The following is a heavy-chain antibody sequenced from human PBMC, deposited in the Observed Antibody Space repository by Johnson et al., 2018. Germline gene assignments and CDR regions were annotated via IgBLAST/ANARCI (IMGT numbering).Heavy chain of an antibody. CDR1: GFTFSSYS. V-gene: IGHV3-48*01. Sequence: EEQLVESGGGLVQPRGSLRLPCAASGFTFSSYSMNWVRQAPGKGLEWVSYISSSSSTIYYADSVKGRFTISRDKAKNSLYLQMNSLRAKDTAVYYCARVVGSYGSGSDYPNDAFDIWGQGTMVTVSS. D-gene: IGHD3-10*01. J-gene: IGHJ3*02. CDR3: ARVVGSYGSGSDYPNDAFDI. CDR2: ISSSSSTI.